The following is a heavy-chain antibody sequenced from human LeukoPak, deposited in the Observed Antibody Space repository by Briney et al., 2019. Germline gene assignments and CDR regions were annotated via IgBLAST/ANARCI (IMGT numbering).Heavy chain of an antibody. CDR3: ATHWGYGYNCDYYYGMDV. V-gene: IGHV4-4*07. Sequence: PSQSLSPTWTVAGASISSYYSRCVRHPAGKEMEWIGRILTSGSTTTHPSLKNRVTMSVDTSKNQFSLRLRSVTAADPAVYYGATHWGYGYNCDYYYGMDVWGQETTVTVSS. J-gene: IGHJ6*01. CDR2: ILTSGST. CDR1: GASISSYY. D-gene: IGHD5-24*01.